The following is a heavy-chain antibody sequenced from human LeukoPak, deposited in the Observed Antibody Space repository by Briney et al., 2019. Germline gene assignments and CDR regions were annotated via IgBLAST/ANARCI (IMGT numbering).Heavy chain of an antibody. Sequence: PGGSLRLSCAASGFTFDDYGMSWVRQAPGKGLEWVSGINWNGGSTGYADSVKGRFTISRDNAKNSLYLQMNSLRAEDTALYYCARDYCSGTSFGCYYGMDVWGQGTTVTVSS. D-gene: IGHD2-2*01. J-gene: IGHJ6*02. V-gene: IGHV3-20*04. CDR3: ARDYCSGTSFGCYYGMDV. CDR2: INWNGGST. CDR1: GFTFDDYG.